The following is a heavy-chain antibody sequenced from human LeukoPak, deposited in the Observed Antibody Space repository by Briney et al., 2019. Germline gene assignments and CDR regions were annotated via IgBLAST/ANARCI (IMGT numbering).Heavy chain of an antibody. CDR3: ARADWDTAMIDY. CDR1: GFTVSSNY. D-gene: IGHD5-18*01. V-gene: IGHV3-53*01. J-gene: IGHJ4*02. CDR2: IYSGAST. Sequence: PGGSLRLSCAASGFTVSSNYMSWVRQAPGKGLEWVSVIYSGASTYYADSVKGRFTISRDNAKNSLYLQMNSLRAEDTAVYYCARADWDTAMIDYWGQGTLVTVSS.